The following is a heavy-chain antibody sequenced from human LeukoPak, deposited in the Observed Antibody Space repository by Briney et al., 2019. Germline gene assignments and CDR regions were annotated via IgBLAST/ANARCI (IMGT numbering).Heavy chain of an antibody. V-gene: IGHV3-53*01. CDR1: GFNVSRHY. Sequence: GGSLTLSCAASGFNVSRHYMNWVRQAPGKGLEWVSVIYSGGSTYYADSVKGRFTISRDISENTLYLQIDSLRAEDTALYYCARSGWGTYDPGNLDLWGQGALVTVSS. D-gene: IGHD6-19*01. J-gene: IGHJ1*01. CDR2: IYSGGST. CDR3: ARSGWGTYDPGNLDL.